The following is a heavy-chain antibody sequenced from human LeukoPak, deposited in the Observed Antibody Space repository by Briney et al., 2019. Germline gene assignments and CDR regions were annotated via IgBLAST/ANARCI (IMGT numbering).Heavy chain of an antibody. CDR3: ATPTGWLDEGGAFDI. Sequence: SETLSLTCTVSGGSISSSSYYWGWIRQPPGKGLEWIGSIYYSGSTYYNPSLKSRVTISVDTSKNQFSLNLSSVTAADTAVYYCATPTGWLDEGGAFDIWGQGTMVTVSS. CDR2: IYYSGST. CDR1: GGSISSSSYY. V-gene: IGHV4-39*01. J-gene: IGHJ3*02. D-gene: IGHD6-19*01.